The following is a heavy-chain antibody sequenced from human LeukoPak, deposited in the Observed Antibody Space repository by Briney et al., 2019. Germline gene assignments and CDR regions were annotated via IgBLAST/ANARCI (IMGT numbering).Heavy chain of an antibody. Sequence: PSETLSLTCTVSGGSISSYYWSWIRQPAGKGLEWIGRIYTSGSTNYNPSLKSRVTMSVDTSKNQFSLKLSSVTAADTAVYYCARESGGVIDYLSSFDPWGQGTLVTVSS. CDR3: ARESGGVIDYLSSFDP. D-gene: IGHD3-16*02. J-gene: IGHJ5*02. CDR2: IYTSGST. V-gene: IGHV4-4*07. CDR1: GGSISSYY.